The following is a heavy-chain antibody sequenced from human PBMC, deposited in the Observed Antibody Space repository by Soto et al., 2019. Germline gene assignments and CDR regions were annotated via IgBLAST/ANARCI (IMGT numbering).Heavy chain of an antibody. Sequence: QVQLVESGGGVVQPGRSLRLSCAASGFTFSSYGMHWVRQAPGKGLEWVAVISFDGSNKYYPDSVKGRFTISRDNSKNTLYLQMNSLRAEDTAVYYCAKRGGYNYDYSFDYWGQGTLVTVSS. CDR3: AKRGGYNYDYSFDY. D-gene: IGHD5-12*01. CDR2: ISFDGSNK. V-gene: IGHV3-30*18. CDR1: GFTFSSYG. J-gene: IGHJ4*02.